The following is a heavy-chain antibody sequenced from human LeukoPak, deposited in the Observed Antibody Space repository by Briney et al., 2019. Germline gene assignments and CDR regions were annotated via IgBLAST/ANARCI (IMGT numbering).Heavy chain of an antibody. Sequence: ASVKVSCKASGGTFSSYAISWVRQAPGQGLEWMGRIILILGIAKYAQKFQGRVTITADKSTSTAYMELSSLRSEDTAVYYCARGSLSGSLDYWGQGTLVTVSS. CDR3: ARGSLSGSLDY. CDR2: IILILGIA. J-gene: IGHJ4*02. V-gene: IGHV1-69*04. CDR1: GGTFSSYA. D-gene: IGHD1-26*01.